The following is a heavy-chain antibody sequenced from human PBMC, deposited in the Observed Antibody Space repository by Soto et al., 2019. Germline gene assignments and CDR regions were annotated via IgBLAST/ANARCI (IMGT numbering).Heavy chain of an antibody. CDR3: ARESSSSWLYY. Sequence: EVQLVESGGGLVQPGGSLRLSCAASGFTVSSNYMSWVRQAPGKGLEWVSVIYSGGSTYYADSVKGRFTISRDNSKNTLYLQMNSLRAEDTAVYYCARESSSSWLYYWGQGTLVTVSS. CDR2: IYSGGST. D-gene: IGHD6-13*01. V-gene: IGHV3-66*01. CDR1: GFTVSSNY. J-gene: IGHJ4*02.